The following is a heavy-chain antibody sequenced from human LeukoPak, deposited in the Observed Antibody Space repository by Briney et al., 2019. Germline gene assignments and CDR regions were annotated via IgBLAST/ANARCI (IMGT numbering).Heavy chain of an antibody. Sequence: PSETLSLTCTVSGGSISSYYWSWIRQPPGKGLEWIGYIYYSGSTNYNPSLKSRVTISVDTSKNQCSLKLSSVTAADTAVYYCARQRSRYSSVWEFDPWGQGTLVTVSS. D-gene: IGHD6-19*01. V-gene: IGHV4-59*08. CDR1: GGSISSYY. J-gene: IGHJ5*02. CDR3: ARQRSRYSSVWEFDP. CDR2: IYYSGST.